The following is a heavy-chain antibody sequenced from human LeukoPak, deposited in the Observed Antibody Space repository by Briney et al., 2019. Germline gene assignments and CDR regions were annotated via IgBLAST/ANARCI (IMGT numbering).Heavy chain of an antibody. J-gene: IGHJ4*02. D-gene: IGHD5-12*01. CDR1: GASVSGSNYY. CDR2: IYSSGST. Sequence: SETLSLTCAVSGASVSGSNYYWGWIRQPPGKGLEWIGNIYSSGSTYYNASLQSRVTISIDTSKNQFSLRLNSVTAADTAVYYCARVEGGYDDRGSFDYWGQGTLVTVSS. V-gene: IGHV4-39*07. CDR3: ARVEGGYDDRGSFDY.